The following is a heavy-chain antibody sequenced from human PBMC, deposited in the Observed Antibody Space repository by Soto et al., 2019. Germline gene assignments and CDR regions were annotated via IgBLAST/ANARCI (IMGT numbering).Heavy chain of an antibody. J-gene: IGHJ5*02. Sequence: SLKISWSGCEYSITKYWLGWVSQITGRGLEWMGIIQPGDSDTRYSPFFQGQVPISADKSISTAYLQWSSLKASDTAMYYCARHNRYSSTSFDGLFVPRAQGTLVPVSS. CDR3: ARHNRYSSTSFDGLFVP. CDR1: EYSITKYW. D-gene: IGHD6-13*01. CDR2: IQPGDSDT. V-gene: IGHV5-51*01.